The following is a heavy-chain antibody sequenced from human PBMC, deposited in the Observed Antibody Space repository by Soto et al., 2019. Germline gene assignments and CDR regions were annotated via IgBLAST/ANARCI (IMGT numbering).Heavy chain of an antibody. CDR2: INHSGST. CDR1: GGSFSGYY. Sequence: SETLSLTCAVYGGSFSGYYWSWIRQPPGKGVEWIGEINHSGSTNYNPSLKSRVTISVDTSKNQFSLKLSSVTAADTDVYYCASQRTTVITQAYFDYWGPGALVTVSS. J-gene: IGHJ4*02. D-gene: IGHD4-4*01. V-gene: IGHV4-34*01. CDR3: ASQRTTVITQAYFDY.